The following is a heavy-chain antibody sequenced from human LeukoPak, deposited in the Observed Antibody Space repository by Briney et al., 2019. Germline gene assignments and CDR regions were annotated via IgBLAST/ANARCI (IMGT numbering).Heavy chain of an antibody. CDR3: ARVRYRSLDAFDI. CDR2: INHSGST. CDR1: GGSFSGYY. Sequence: SGTLSLTCAVYGGSFSGYYWSWIRQPPGKGLEWIGEINHSGSTNYNPSLKSRVTISVDTSKNQFSLKLSSVTAADTAVYYCARVRYRSLDAFDIWGQGTMVTVSS. J-gene: IGHJ3*02. D-gene: IGHD6-13*01. V-gene: IGHV4-34*01.